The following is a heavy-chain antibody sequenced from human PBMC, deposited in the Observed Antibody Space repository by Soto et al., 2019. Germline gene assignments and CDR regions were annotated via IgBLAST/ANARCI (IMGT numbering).Heavy chain of an antibody. D-gene: IGHD5-12*01. J-gene: IGHJ5*02. V-gene: IGHV1-18*04. CDR2: ISAYNGNT. CDR1: GYTFTSYG. CDR3: ARSDIVATTPLNWFDP. Sequence: ASVKVSCKASGYTFTSYGISWVRQAPGQGLEWMGWISAYNGNTNYAQKLQGRVTITADKSTSTAYMELSSLRSEDTAVYYCARSDIVATTPLNWFDPWGQGTLVTVSS.